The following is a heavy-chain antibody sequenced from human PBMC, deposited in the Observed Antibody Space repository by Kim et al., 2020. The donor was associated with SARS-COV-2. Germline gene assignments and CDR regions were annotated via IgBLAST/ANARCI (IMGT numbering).Heavy chain of an antibody. CDR2: INPDSGGT. V-gene: IGHV1-2*02. J-gene: IGHJ4*02. CDR1: GYTLTGYF. CDR3: ARAGSYLHSNLDH. D-gene: IGHD1-26*01. Sequence: ASVKVSCKASGYTLTGYFMHWVRQAPGQGLEWMGWINPDSGGTKPAQKFKGRVTMTRDTSISTAYMELRSLRSDDTAVYYCARAGSYLHSNLDHWRQGSLVTVSP.